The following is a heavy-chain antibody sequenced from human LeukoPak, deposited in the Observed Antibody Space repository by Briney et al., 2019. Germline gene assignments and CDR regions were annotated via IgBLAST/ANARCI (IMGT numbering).Heavy chain of an antibody. CDR2: INSDGSGT. CDR1: GFTFNRYW. CDR3: ARDSSKWYYDY. V-gene: IGHV3-74*01. Sequence: GGSLRLSCAASGFTFNRYWMHWVRQAPGKGLVWVSRINSDGSGTSYADSVKGRFTISRDNAKNTLYLQMNSLRGEDTAVYYWARDSSKWYYDYWGQGTLVSVSS. J-gene: IGHJ4*02. D-gene: IGHD2-2*01.